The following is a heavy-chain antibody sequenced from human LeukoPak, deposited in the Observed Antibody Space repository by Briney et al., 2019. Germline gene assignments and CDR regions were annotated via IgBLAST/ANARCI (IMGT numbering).Heavy chain of an antibody. CDR3: ARDLRYFDWSPPSPTRGYYGMDV. D-gene: IGHD3-9*01. CDR1: GYTFTNHG. CDR2: ISVYNGKI. Sequence: GASVKVSCKASGYTFTNHGISWVRQAPGQGLEWMGWISVYNGKIRYAEKFQGRVTMTTDTSTSEAYMELRSLTSDDTAVYYCARDLRYFDWSPPSPTRGYYGMDVWGTGTTVTVSS. J-gene: IGHJ6*04. V-gene: IGHV1-18*04.